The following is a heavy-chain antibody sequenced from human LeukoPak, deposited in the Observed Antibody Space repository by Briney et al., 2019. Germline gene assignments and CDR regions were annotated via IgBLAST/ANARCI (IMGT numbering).Heavy chain of an antibody. CDR2: IWHDGSHK. V-gene: IGHV3-33*01. D-gene: IGHD3-10*01. Sequence: PGRSLRLSCAASGFNFDTYAMHWVRQAPGQGLEWVALIWHDGSHKFYSNSVRGQFTISRDNSKNTVYLQMNNLRPDDTAVYYCARGIFGSGSYPDFWGRGTLVTVSS. J-gene: IGHJ4*02. CDR1: GFNFDTYA. CDR3: ARGIFGSGSYPDF.